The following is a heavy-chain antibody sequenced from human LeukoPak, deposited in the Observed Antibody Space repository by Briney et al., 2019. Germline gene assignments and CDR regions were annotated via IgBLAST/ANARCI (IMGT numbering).Heavy chain of an antibody. CDR1: GGSISSYY. CDR2: IYYSGST. D-gene: IGHD6-13*01. Sequence: SETLSLTCTVSGGSISSYYWSWIRQPPGKGLEWIGYIYYSGSTNYNPSLKSRVTISVDTSKNQFSLKLSSVTAADTAVYYCARVPSSSWYSDPWGQGTLVTVSS. CDR3: ARVPSSSWYSDP. V-gene: IGHV4-59*01. J-gene: IGHJ5*02.